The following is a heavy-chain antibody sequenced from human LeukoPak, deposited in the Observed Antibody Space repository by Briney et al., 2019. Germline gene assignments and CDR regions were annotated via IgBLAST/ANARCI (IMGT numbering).Heavy chain of an antibody. CDR2: INPNSGGT. V-gene: IGHV1-2*02. J-gene: IGHJ6*03. Sequence: ASVKVSCKASGYTFTSYYMHWVRQAPGQGLEWMGWINPNSGGTNYAQKFQGRATMTRDTSISTAYMELSRLRSDDTAVYYCARDSYDILTGYYYYYMDVWGKGTTVTVSS. CDR3: ARDSYDILTGYYYYYMDV. CDR1: GYTFTSYY. D-gene: IGHD3-9*01.